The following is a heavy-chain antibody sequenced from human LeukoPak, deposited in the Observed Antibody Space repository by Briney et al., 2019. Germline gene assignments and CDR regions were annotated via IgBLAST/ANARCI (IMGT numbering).Heavy chain of an antibody. CDR1: GFPFTLYN. CDR3: ARELNGYGYYFFDY. Sequence: GGSLRLSCEVSGFPFTLYNMDWVRQAPGKGLEWLSYISSSTNTIYYADSVKGRFAISRDNAKNSLYLQMNGLGAEDTAVYYCARELNGYGYYFFDYWGPGTLVTVSS. V-gene: IGHV3-48*04. CDR2: ISSSTNTI. J-gene: IGHJ4*02. D-gene: IGHD3-16*01.